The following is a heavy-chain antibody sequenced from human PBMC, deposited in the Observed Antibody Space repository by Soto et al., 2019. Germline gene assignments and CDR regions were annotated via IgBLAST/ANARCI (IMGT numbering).Heavy chain of an antibody. D-gene: IGHD3-10*01. J-gene: IGHJ5*02. CDR1: ASFGTYY. CDR3: ARELFGRSVWFDP. CDR2: IYYSGST. V-gene: IGHV4-59*01. Sequence: PSETLSLTCVGASFGTYYWSWIRQPPGKGLEWIGYIYYSGSTNYNPSLKSRVTISVDTSKNQFSLKLSSVTAADTAVYYCARELFGRSVWFDPWGQGTLVTVSS.